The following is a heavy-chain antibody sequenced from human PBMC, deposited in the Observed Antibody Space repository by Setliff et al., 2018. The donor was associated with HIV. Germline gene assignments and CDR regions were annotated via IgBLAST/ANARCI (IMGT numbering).Heavy chain of an antibody. CDR3: ARLGRPYSGQGWFDP. CDR1: GDSIFTSTYY. Sequence: PSETLSLTCSVSGDSIFTSTYYWGWIRQPPGKRLEWIGSIYYSGNTYYNPSLKSRVTISVDTPKNQFFLNLSSVTATDSAVYYCARLGRPYSGQGWFDPWGQGTLVTVSS. J-gene: IGHJ5*02. V-gene: IGHV4-39*01. CDR2: IYYSGNT. D-gene: IGHD5-12*01.